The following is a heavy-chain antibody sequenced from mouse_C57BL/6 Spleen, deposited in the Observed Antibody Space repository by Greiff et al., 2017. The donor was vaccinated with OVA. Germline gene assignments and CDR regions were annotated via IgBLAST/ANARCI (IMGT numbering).Heavy chain of an antibody. V-gene: IGHV1-63*01. CDR2: IYPGGGYT. Sequence: QVQLKESGAELVRPGTSVKMSCKASGYTFTNYWIGWAKQRPGHGLEWIGDIYPGGGYTNYNEKFKGKATLTADKSSSTAYMQFSSLTSEDSAIYYCARCDKGYAMDYWGQGTSVTVSS. CDR1: GYTFTNYW. J-gene: IGHJ4*01. CDR3: ARCDKGYAMDY.